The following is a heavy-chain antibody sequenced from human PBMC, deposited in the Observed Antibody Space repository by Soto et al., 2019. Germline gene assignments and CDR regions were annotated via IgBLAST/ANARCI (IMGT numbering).Heavy chain of an antibody. D-gene: IGHD6-13*01. CDR1: GFTFSSYS. J-gene: IGHJ6*02. CDR2: ISSSSSYI. CDR3: ARDISLADGSSGAYGMDV. Sequence: EVQLVESGGGLVKPGGSLRLSCAASGFTFSSYSMNWVRQAPGKGLEWVSSISSSSSYIYYADSVKGRFTISRDNAKNSLYLQMNSLRAEDTAVYSCARDISLADGSSGAYGMDVWGQGTTVTVSS. V-gene: IGHV3-21*01.